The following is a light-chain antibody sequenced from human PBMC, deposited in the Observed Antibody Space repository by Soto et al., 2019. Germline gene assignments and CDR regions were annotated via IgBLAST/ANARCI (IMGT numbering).Light chain of an antibody. J-gene: IGKJ1*01. V-gene: IGKV1-39*01. CDR3: QQYYNWRRT. CDR1: QSISSY. Sequence: DIQMTQSPSSLSASVGDRVTITCRASQSISSYLNWYQQKPGKAPKLLIYAASSLQSGVPSRFSGSGSGTDFTLTISSLQPEDFAVYYCQQYYNWRRTFGQGTKVDI. CDR2: AAS.